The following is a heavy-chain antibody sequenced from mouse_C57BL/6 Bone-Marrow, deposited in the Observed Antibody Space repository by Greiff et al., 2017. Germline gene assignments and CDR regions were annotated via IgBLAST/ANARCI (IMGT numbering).Heavy chain of an antibody. CDR2: IYPRSGNT. J-gene: IGHJ2*01. D-gene: IGHD2-3*01. V-gene: IGHV1-81*01. CDR3: ALLMGYYFYFDY. CDR1: GYTFTSYG. Sequence: QVQLKESGAELARPGASVKLSCKASGYTFTSYGISWVKQRTGQGLEWIGEIYPRSGNTYYNEKFKGKATLTADKSSRTAYMELRSLTSEDSAVYFCALLMGYYFYFDYWGQGTTLTVSS.